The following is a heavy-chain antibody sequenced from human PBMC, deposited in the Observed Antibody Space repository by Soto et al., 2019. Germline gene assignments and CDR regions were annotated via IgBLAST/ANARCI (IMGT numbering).Heavy chain of an antibody. CDR1: QFSFRSYA. D-gene: IGHD3-9*01. CDR3: ARTFDTITYCFDF. Sequence: PGGSLRLSCAASQFSFRSYAMHWIRQSPGKGLEWVAVISFDGNSLHYADSVRDRFTISRDNSKNTLYLQMNNLRPEHTAVYYCARTFDTITYCFDFWGQGTVVTVSS. V-gene: IGHV3-30-3*01. J-gene: IGHJ4*02. CDR2: ISFDGNSL.